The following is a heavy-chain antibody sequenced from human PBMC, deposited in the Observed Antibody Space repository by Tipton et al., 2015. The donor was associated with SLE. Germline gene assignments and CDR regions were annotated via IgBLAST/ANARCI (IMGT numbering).Heavy chain of an antibody. J-gene: IGHJ4*02. CDR2: ITGSSGGT. D-gene: IGHD2-15*01. Sequence: GSLRLSCAASGITFGSYAMSWGRQAPGKGVQWVSLITGSSGGTNSADSVKGRFTISRDNSKNTLYLQMNSLSAEDTAVYFCAKHVGSGAGLDYFDFWGQGTLVTVSS. CDR3: AKHVGSGAGLDYFDF. V-gene: IGHV3-23*01. CDR1: GITFGSYA.